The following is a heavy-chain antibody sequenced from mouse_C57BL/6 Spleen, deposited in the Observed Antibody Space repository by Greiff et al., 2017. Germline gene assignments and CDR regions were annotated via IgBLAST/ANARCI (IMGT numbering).Heavy chain of an antibody. V-gene: IGHV1-80*01. CDR1: GYAFSSYW. D-gene: IGHD1-1*01. CDR3: ARSITTVVGYWYFDV. CDR2: IYPGDGDT. J-gene: IGHJ1*03. Sequence: VQLKESGAELVKPGASVKISCKASGYAFSSYWMNWVKQRPGKGLEWIGQIYPGDGDTNYNGKFKGKATRTADKSSSTAYMQLSSLTSEDSAVYCCARSITTVVGYWYFDVWGTGTTVTVSS.